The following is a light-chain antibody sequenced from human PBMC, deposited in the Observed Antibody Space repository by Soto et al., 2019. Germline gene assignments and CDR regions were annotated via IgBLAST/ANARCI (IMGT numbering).Light chain of an antibody. CDR1: QSVSSSY. Sequence: EIVLTQSPGTLSLSPGERATLSCRASQSVSSSYLDGYQQKPGPAPRLLIYGASSRPTGIPDRFSGSGSGTDFTLTISRLEPEDFAVYYCQRYGGSPLYTFGQGTKLEIK. CDR2: GAS. J-gene: IGKJ2*01. V-gene: IGKV3-20*01. CDR3: QRYGGSPLYT.